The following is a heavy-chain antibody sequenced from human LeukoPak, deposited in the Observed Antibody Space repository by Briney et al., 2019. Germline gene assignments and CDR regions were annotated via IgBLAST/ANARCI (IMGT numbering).Heavy chain of an antibody. CDR2: ISGSGTAT. J-gene: IGHJ4*01. V-gene: IGHV3-23*01. CDR3: AKGKFCYGIPCKSAGYFAS. D-gene: IGHD2-21*01. CDR1: GFSFSSYA. Sequence: GGSLRLSCTASGFSFSSYAMNWVRQAPGKGLEWVSGISGSGTATDYADSVKGRFTISRDNSKNTLFLQMNSLCAEDTAVYYCAKGKFCYGIPCKSAGYFASWGKEPWVTFSS.